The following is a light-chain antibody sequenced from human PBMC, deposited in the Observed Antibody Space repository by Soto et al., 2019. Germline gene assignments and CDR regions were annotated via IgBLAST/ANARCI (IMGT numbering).Light chain of an antibody. CDR1: SSDVGDHNL. CDR2: GVT. Sequence: QSALTQPPSASGSPGQSVTISCTGTSSDVGDHNLVSWYQQHPGKAPKLLIWGVTNRPSGVPHRFSGYKSGNTASLTVSGLQAEDEADYYCSSYAGSDNYVFGTGTKLT. CDR3: SSYAGSDNYV. V-gene: IGLV2-8*01. J-gene: IGLJ1*01.